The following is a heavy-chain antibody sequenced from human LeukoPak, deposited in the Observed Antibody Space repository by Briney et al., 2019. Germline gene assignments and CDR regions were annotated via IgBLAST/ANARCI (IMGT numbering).Heavy chain of an antibody. D-gene: IGHD3-22*01. CDR1: GYSFTGYF. V-gene: IGHV1-2*02. Sequence: ASVKVSCKASGYSFTGYFIHWVPQAPGQGLEWMGCIDPNSGDTKYAQKFQGRVSMPRDTSTRTAYMELSRLRSDDTAVYFCAGSGSTGYSLDYWGQGTLVTVSS. CDR2: IDPNSGDT. CDR3: AGSGSTGYSLDY. J-gene: IGHJ4*02.